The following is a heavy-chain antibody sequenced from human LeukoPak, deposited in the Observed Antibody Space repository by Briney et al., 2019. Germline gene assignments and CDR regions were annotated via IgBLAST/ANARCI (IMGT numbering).Heavy chain of an antibody. CDR2: INPNSGGT. V-gene: IGHV1-2*02. D-gene: IGHD5-24*01. J-gene: IGHJ4*02. CDR3: ARENVEMATIVDY. Sequence: WASVKVSCKASGYTFTGYYMHWVRQAPGQGLEWMGWINPNSGGTNYAQKFQGRVTMTRDTSISTAYMELSRLRSDDTAVYYCARENVEMATIVDYWGQGTPVTVSS. CDR1: GYTFTGYY.